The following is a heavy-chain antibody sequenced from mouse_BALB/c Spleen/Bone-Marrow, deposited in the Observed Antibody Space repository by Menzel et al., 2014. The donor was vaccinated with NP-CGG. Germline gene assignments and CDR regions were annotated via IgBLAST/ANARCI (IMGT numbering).Heavy chain of an antibody. J-gene: IGHJ2*01. CDR2: IYPSDSYT. V-gene: IGHV1-69*02. CDR1: GYTFTSYW. D-gene: IGHD1-1*01. CDR3: TRSYGSSYEYYFDY. Sequence: VQLQQSGAGLVRPGASVKLSCKASGYTFTSYWINRVKQRPGQGLEWIGNIYPSDSYTNYNQKFKDKATLTVDKSSSTAYMQLSSPTSEDSAVYYCTRSYGSSYEYYFDYWGQGTTLTVSS.